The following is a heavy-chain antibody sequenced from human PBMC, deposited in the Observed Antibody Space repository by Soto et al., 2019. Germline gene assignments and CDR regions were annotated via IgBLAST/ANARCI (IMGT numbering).Heavy chain of an antibody. CDR3: ARTRAVWFDP. D-gene: IGHD6-19*01. CDR1: GASISSSSFY. J-gene: IGHJ5*02. V-gene: IGHV4-39*01. CDR2: IYYDGST. Sequence: PSETLSLTCTVSGASISSSSFYWGWIRQPPGKGLESIANIYYDGSTYYNPSLKSRVTISVDTSKNQFSLKLSSVTAADTAVYYCARTRAVWFDPWGQGTLVTVSS.